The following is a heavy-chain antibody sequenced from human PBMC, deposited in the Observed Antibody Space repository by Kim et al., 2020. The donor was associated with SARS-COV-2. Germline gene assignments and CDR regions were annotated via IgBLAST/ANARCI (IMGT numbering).Heavy chain of an antibody. CDR2: ISGSGGST. V-gene: IGHV3-23*01. CDR3: AKAGATMVRGVIRYYYYYGMDV. CDR1: GFTFSSYA. Sequence: GGSLRLSCAASGFTFSSYAMSWVRQAPGKGLEWVSAISGSGGSTYYADSVKGRFTISRDNSKNTLYLQMNSLRAEDTAVYYCAKAGATMVRGVIRYYYYYGMDVWGQGTTVTVSS. D-gene: IGHD3-10*01. J-gene: IGHJ6*02.